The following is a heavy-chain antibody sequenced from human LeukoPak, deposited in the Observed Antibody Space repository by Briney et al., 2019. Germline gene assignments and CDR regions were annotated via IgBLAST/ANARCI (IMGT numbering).Heavy chain of an antibody. CDR1: GYTFTSYG. J-gene: IGHJ4*02. CDR2: ISAYNGNT. Sequence: ASVKVSCKASGYTFTSYGISWVRQAPGQGLEWMGWISAYNGNTNYAQKLQGRVTMNTDTSTSTAYMELRSLRSDDTAVYYCAREVYYYDSSGQYYFDYWGQGTLVTVSS. D-gene: IGHD3-22*01. CDR3: AREVYYYDSSGQYYFDY. V-gene: IGHV1-18*01.